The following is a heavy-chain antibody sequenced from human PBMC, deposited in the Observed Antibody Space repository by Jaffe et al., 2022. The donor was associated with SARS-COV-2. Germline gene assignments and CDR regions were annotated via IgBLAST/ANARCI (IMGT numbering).Heavy chain of an antibody. CDR1: GFTFSSYT. Sequence: EVQLLESGGGLAQPGGSLRLSCAAAGFTFSSYTMSWVRQAPGKGLEWVSGISGSGGTIYYADSVKGRFIISRDNSENTLYLQMSSLRAEDTAVYYCRSAPDYYGMDVWGQGTTVTVSS. V-gene: IGHV3-23*01. CDR3: RSAPDYYGMDV. CDR2: ISGSGGTI. J-gene: IGHJ6*02.